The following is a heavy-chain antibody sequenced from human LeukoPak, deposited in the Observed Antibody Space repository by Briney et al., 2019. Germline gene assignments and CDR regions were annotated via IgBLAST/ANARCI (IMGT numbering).Heavy chain of an antibody. CDR1: GYSFTNYW. D-gene: IGHD6-19*01. CDR3: ARHSGSGWYASAAFDYYYGMDV. V-gene: IGHV5-51*01. CDR2: IYPGDFDA. Sequence: GESLKISCQGSGYSFTNYWLAWVRQMPAQGPEWMGIIYPGDFDARYSPSFQGQVPISVDKSISTAYLQWSSLKASDTAIYYCARHSGSGWYASAAFDYYYGMDVWGQGTSVTVSS. J-gene: IGHJ6*02.